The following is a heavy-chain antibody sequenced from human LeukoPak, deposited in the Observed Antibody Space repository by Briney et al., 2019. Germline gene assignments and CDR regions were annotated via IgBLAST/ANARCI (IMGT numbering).Heavy chain of an antibody. CDR3: ARSRLQRKRAFDI. V-gene: IGHV4-34*01. CDR1: GGSFSGYY. CDR2: INHSGST. J-gene: IGHJ3*02. Sequence: SETLFLTCAVYGGSFSGYYWSWIRQPPGKGLEWIGEINHSGSTNYNPSLKSRVTISVDTSKNQFSLKLSSVTAADTAVYYCARSRLQRKRAFDIWGQGTMVTVSS. D-gene: IGHD3-16*01.